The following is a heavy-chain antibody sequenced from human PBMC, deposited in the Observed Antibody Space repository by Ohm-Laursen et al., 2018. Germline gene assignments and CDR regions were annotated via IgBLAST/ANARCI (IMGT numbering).Heavy chain of an antibody. J-gene: IGHJ6*02. D-gene: IGHD2/OR15-2a*01. CDR2: INSDGSST. CDR3: ARDKYGGMDV. Sequence: SLRLSCTASGFTLDDYAIHWVRQAPGKGLVWVSRINSDGSSTSYADSVKGRFTISRDNAKNTLYLQMNSLRAEDTAVYYCARDKYGGMDVWGQGTTVTVSS. CDR1: GFTLDDYA. V-gene: IGHV3-74*01.